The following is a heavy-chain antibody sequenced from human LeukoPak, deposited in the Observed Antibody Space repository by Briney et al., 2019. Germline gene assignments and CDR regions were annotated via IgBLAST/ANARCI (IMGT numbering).Heavy chain of an antibody. Sequence: GGSLRLSCAASGFTFSNYAMSWVRQAPGKGLEWVSGISGSGGSTYYADSVKGRFTISRDNSKNTLYLQMNSLRAEDMAVYYCARGQTHSSSWAEGTLVTVSS. V-gene: IGHV3-23*01. CDR2: ISGSGGST. CDR3: ARGQTHSSS. D-gene: IGHD6-13*01. CDR1: GFTFSNYA. J-gene: IGHJ4*02.